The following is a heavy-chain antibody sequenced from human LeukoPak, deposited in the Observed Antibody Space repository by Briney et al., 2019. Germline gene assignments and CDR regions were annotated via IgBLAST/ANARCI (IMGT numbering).Heavy chain of an antibody. J-gene: IGHJ4*02. CDR3: ARGVRYFDY. D-gene: IGHD3-9*01. V-gene: IGHV3-30*04. CDR1: GFTFSSYA. CDR2: ISYDGSSK. Sequence: GRSLRLSCAASGFTFSSYAMHWVRQAPGKGLEWVAVISYDGSSKYYADSVKGRFTISRDNSKNTLYLQMNSLRAEDTAVYYCARGVRYFDYWGQGTLVTVSS.